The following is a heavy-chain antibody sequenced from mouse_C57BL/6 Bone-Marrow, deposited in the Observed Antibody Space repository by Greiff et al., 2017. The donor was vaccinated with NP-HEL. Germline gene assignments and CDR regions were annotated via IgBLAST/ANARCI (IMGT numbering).Heavy chain of an antibody. D-gene: IGHD1-1*01. Sequence: QVQLQQPGAELVKPGASVKMSCKASGYTFTSYWITWVKQRPGQGLEWIGAIYPGSGSTNYNEKFKSKATLTVDTSSSTAYMQLSSLTSEDSAVYYCATNYYGSSAWLAYGGQGTLVTVSA. J-gene: IGHJ3*01. V-gene: IGHV1-55*01. CDR2: IYPGSGST. CDR3: ATNYYGSSAWLAY. CDR1: GYTFTSYW.